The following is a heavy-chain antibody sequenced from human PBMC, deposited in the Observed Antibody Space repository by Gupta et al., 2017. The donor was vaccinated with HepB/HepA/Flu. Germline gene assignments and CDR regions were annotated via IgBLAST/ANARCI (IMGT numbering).Heavy chain of an antibody. CDR3: AKDMDPVIAAAGNGD. CDR2: ISWNSGSI. CDR1: GFTFDDYA. Sequence: EVQLVESGGGLVQPGRSLRLSCAASGFTFDDYAMHWVRQAPGKGLEWVSGISWNSGSIGYADSVKGRFTISRDNAKNSLYLQMNSLRAEDTALYYCAKDMDPVIAAAGNGDWGQGTLVTVSS. D-gene: IGHD6-13*01. V-gene: IGHV3-9*01. J-gene: IGHJ4*02.